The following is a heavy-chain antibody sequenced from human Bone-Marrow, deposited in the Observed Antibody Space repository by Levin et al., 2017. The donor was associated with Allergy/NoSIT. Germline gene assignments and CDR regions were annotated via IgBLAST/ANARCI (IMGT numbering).Heavy chain of an antibody. CDR3: AKEGKTITSYYMDV. CDR1: GFTFSSYG. J-gene: IGHJ6*03. D-gene: IGHD3-10*01. V-gene: IGHV3-30*18. Sequence: GGSLRLSCAASGFTFSSYGLHWVRQAPGTGLEWVAALSYDGFNENYADSVKGRFTISRDTSKNTLYLQMNSLRAEDTAVYYCAKEGKTITSYYMDVWGKGTTVTVS. CDR2: LSYDGFNE.